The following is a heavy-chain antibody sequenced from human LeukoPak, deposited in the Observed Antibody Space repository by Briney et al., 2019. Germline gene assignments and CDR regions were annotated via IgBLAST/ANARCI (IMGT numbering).Heavy chain of an antibody. V-gene: IGHV3-66*02. CDR2: IYSGGST. CDR1: GFTVSTNY. J-gene: IGHJ3*02. CDR3: ASHKAYRAFDI. D-gene: IGHD3-16*01. Sequence: GGSLRLSCAASGFTVSTNYMSWVHQAPGKGLEWVSVIYSGGSTYYADSVKGRFTISRDNSKNTLYLQMNSLRVEDTAVYYCASHKAYRAFDIWGQGTMVTVSS.